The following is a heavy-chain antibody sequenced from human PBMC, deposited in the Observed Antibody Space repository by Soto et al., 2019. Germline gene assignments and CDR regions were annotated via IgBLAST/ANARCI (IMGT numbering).Heavy chain of an antibody. CDR1: GFSVSNNY. CDR2: IHAGGST. V-gene: IGHV3-53*02. CDR3: ASLAVAEGFDP. D-gene: IGHD6-19*01. Sequence: EVQLVETGGGLIQPGGSLRLSCAASGFSVSNNYMSWVRQAPGKGLEWVSIIHAGGSTYYADSVKGRFTISRDNSKNTVYLQMNGLRDEDTAMYYCASLAVAEGFDPWGQGTLVTVSP. J-gene: IGHJ5*02.